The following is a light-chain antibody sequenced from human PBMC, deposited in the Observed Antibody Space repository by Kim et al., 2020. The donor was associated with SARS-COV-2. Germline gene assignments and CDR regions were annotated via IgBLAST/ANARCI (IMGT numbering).Light chain of an antibody. CDR1: SSNIGSNT. V-gene: IGLV1-44*01. Sequence: ELTQPPSASGTPGQRVTISCSGSSSNIGSNTVNWYQQLPGTAPKLLIYSNNQRPSGVPDRFSGSKSGTSASLAISGLQSEDEADYYCAAWDDSLNGPGVVFGGGTQLTVL. J-gene: IGLJ2*01. CDR2: SNN. CDR3: AAWDDSLNGPGVV.